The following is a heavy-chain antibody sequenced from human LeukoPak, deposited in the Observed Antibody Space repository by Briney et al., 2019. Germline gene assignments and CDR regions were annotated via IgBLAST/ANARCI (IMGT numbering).Heavy chain of an antibody. V-gene: IGHV4-59*01. CDR1: GGSISSYY. D-gene: IGHD6-19*01. J-gene: IGHJ6*03. CDR3: ARLSESSGWRLYYYYYYMDV. Sequence: SETLSLTCTVSGGSISSYYWSWIRQPPGKGLEWIGYIYYSGSTNYNPSLKSRVTISVDTSKNQFSLKLSSVTAADTAVYYCARLSESSGWRLYYYYYYMDVWGKGTTVTVSS. CDR2: IYYSGST.